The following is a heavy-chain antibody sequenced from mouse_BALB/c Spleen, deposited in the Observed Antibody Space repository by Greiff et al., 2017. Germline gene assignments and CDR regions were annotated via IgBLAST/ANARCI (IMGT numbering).Heavy chain of an antibody. CDR2: INPYNGGT. CDR3: ARRNGSSYGAMDY. V-gene: IGHV1-18*01. Sequence: EVQVVESGPELVKPGASMKISCKASGYSFTGYTMNWVKQSHGKNLEWIGLINPYNGGTSYNQKFKGKATLTVDKSSSTAYMELLSLTSEDSAVYYCARRNGSSYGAMDYWGQGTSVTVSS. J-gene: IGHJ4*01. CDR1: GYSFTGYT. D-gene: IGHD1-1*01.